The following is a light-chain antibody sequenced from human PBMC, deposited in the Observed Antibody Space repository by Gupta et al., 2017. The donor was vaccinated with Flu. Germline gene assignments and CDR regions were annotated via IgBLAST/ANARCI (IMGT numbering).Light chain of an antibody. V-gene: IGKV3-15*01. CDR3: QQDNNRLT. Sequence: ERVMTQSPATLSVSPGERATLSCRASQTVRTNLAWYQDQPGQAPRLLIYGASTRANGIPARFSGSGSGTNFTLTISRRQYEDFAVYYWQQDNNRLTFGGGTKVEI. J-gene: IGKJ4*01. CDR2: GAS. CDR1: QTVRTN.